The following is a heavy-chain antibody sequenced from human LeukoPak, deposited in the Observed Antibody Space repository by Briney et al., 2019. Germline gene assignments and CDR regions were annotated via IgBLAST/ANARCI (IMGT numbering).Heavy chain of an antibody. CDR3: ARDHSYGLDY. Sequence: SGGSLRLSCAAPGFTFSRDWMHWVRQAPGKGLVWVSRINSDGSSTNYADSVKGRFTISRDNAKNTLYLQMNSLRAEDTAVYYCARDHSYGLDYWGQGTQVTVSS. CDR2: INSDGSST. CDR1: GFTFSRDW. J-gene: IGHJ4*02. V-gene: IGHV3-74*01. D-gene: IGHD5-18*01.